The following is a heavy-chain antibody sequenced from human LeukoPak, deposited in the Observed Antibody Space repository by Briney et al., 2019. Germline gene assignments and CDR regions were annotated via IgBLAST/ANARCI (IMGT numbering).Heavy chain of an antibody. CDR2: ISSSSSTI. V-gene: IGHV3-48*01. CDR3: ARDEEYSSSSDAFDI. Sequence: GGSLRLSCAASGFTFSSYSMNWVRQAPGKGLEWVSYISSSSSTIYYADSVKGRFTISRDNAKNSLYLQMNSLRAEDTAVYYCARDEEYSSSSDAFDIWGQGTMVTVSS. CDR1: GFTFSSYS. D-gene: IGHD6-6*01. J-gene: IGHJ3*02.